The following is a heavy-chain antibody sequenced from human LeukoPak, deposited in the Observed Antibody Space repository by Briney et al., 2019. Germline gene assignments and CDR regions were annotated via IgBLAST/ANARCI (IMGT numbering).Heavy chain of an antibody. Sequence: GGSLRLSCSASRFTFSSYTMNWVRQAPGKGLEWVSSIDPSSTYIYYADSVKGRFTISRDNAQNSLYLQMNSLRAEDTAVYYGTRGSYGDYEYWGQGTLVTVSS. CDR2: IDPSSTYI. D-gene: IGHD4-17*01. V-gene: IGHV3-21*01. CDR1: RFTFSSYT. CDR3: TRGSYGDYEY. J-gene: IGHJ4*02.